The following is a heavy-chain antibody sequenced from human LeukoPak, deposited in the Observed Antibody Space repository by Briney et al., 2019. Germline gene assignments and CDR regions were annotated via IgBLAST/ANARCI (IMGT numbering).Heavy chain of an antibody. D-gene: IGHD4-17*01. V-gene: IGHV1-2*02. CDR3: ARDGGTVTDLFDY. J-gene: IGHJ4*02. CDR2: INPHSGGT. Sequence: ASVKVSCKASGYTFSGHYMHWVRQAPGQGLEWMGWINPHSGGTNYAQKLQGRVSMTTDTSTSTAYMELRSLRSDDTALYYCARDGGTVTDLFDYWGQGTLVTVSS. CDR1: GYTFSGHY.